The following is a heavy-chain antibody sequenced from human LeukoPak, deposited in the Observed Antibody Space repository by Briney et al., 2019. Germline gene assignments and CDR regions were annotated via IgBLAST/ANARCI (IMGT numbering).Heavy chain of an antibody. CDR3: ARGETGVGPGGIDF. Sequence: GGSLRLSCAASGFTFSSYAMSWVRQAPGKGLVWVAYISSGGSTIYYADSVRGRFTISRDSARNSLYLQMDSLRDEDTAVYYCARGETGVGPGGIDFWGQGTLVTVSS. CDR1: GFTFSSYA. CDR2: ISSGGSTI. V-gene: IGHV3-48*02. J-gene: IGHJ4*02. D-gene: IGHD2-8*02.